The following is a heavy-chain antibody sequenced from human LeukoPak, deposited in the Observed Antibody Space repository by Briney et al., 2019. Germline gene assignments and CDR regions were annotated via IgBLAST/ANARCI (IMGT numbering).Heavy chain of an antibody. Sequence: GGSLRLSCAASGFTFSSYGMHWVRQAPGKGLECVAVISYDGSNKYYADSVKGRFTISRDNSKNTLYLQMNSLRAEDTAVYYCAKDHRIVVVPAFYYWGQGTLVTVSS. CDR1: GFTFSSYG. J-gene: IGHJ4*02. V-gene: IGHV3-30*18. CDR3: AKDHRIVVVPAFYY. D-gene: IGHD2-2*01. CDR2: ISYDGSNK.